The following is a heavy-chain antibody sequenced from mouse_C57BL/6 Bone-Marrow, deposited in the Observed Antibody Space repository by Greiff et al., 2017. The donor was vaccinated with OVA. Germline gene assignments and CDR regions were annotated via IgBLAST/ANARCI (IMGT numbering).Heavy chain of an antibody. V-gene: IGHV1-64*01. CDR1: GYTFTSYW. CDR2: IHPNSGST. J-gene: IGHJ2*01. Sequence: VQLQQPGAELVKPGASVKLSCKASGYTFTSYWMHWVKQRPGQGLEWIGMIHPNSGSTNYNEKFKSKATLTVDKSSSTAYMQLSSLTSEDSAVYYCASLYYYGSSFYYFDYWGQGTTLTVSS. D-gene: IGHD1-1*01. CDR3: ASLYYYGSSFYYFDY.